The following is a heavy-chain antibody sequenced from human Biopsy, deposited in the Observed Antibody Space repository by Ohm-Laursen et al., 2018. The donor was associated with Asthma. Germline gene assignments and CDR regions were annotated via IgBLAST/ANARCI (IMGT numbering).Heavy chain of an antibody. CDR2: IWNDGNKN. V-gene: IGHV3-33*01. CDR1: GFTFSSYG. CDR3: ARGIYDMDV. Sequence: SLRLSCAASGFTFSSYGMHWVRQAPGKGLEWVALIWNDGNKNYYADSVEGRFTISRDNSKNMLYLQMNSLRAEDTAVYFCARGIYDMDVRGQGTTVTVSS. J-gene: IGHJ6*02.